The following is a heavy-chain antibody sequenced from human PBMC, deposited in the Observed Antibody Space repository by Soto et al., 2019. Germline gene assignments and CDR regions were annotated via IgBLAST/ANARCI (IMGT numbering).Heavy chain of an antibody. CDR2: IYHSGST. CDR3: ARAGDSWYFDY. CDR1: GGSISSGGYS. J-gene: IGHJ4*02. V-gene: IGHV4-30-2*05. D-gene: IGHD7-27*01. Sequence: PSETLSLTCAVSGGSISSGGYSWSWIRQPPGKGLEWIGYIYHSGSTYYNPSLKSRVTISVDTSKNQFSLKLSSVTAADTAVYYCARAGDSWYFDYWGQGTLVTVSS.